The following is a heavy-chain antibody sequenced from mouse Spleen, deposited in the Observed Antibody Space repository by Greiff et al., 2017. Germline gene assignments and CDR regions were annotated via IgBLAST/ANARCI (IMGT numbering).Heavy chain of an antibody. CDR2: IDPSDSYT. Sequence: VQLQQPGAELVMPGASVKLSCKASGYTFTSYWMHWVKQMPGQGLEWIGEIDPSDSYTNYNQKFKGKATLTVDKSSSTAYMQLSSLTSEDSAVYYCARDYGSSYYFDYWGQGTTLTVSS. D-gene: IGHD1-1*01. CDR3: ARDYGSSYYFDY. CDR1: GYTFTSYW. V-gene: IGHV1-69*01. J-gene: IGHJ2*01.